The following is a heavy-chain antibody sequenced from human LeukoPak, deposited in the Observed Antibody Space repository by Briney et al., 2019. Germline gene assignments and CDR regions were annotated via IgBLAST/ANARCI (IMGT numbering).Heavy chain of an antibody. V-gene: IGHV3-7*04. Sequence: TGGSLRLSCVASGLTFSNYWMSGVRQSPGKGLEWVANIKQDGSEKYYVDSVKGRFTISRDNAGNSLYLQMSSLRAEDTAVYYCARRIAGSHTGGYFQEWRQGTLATVSS. CDR3: ARRIAGSHTGGYFQE. CDR2: IKQDGSEK. D-gene: IGHD6-13*01. CDR1: GLTFSNYW. J-gene: IGHJ1*01.